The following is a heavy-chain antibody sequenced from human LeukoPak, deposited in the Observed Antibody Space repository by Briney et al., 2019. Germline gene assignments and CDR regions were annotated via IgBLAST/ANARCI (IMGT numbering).Heavy chain of an antibody. CDR1: GGSISSSSYY. V-gene: IGHV4-39*01. Sequence: SETLSLTCTVSGGSISSSSYYWGWIRQPPGKGLEWIGSIYYSGSTYYNPSLKSRVTISVDTSKNQFSLKLSSVTAADTAVYYCARRVYSSGWGVFDYWGQGTLVTVSS. CDR3: ARRVYSSGWGVFDY. J-gene: IGHJ4*02. CDR2: IYYSGST. D-gene: IGHD6-19*01.